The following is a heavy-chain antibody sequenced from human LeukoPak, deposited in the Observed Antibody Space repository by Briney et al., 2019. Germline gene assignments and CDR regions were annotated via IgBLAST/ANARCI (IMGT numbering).Heavy chain of an antibody. V-gene: IGHV4-38-2*02. Sequence: SETLSLTCTVSGYSISSGYYWGWIRQPPGKGLEWIGSIYHSGSTYYNPSLKSRVTISVDTSKNQFSLKLSSVTAADTAVYYCARGARGYSYGYWGYYYYYMDVWGKGTTVTVSS. CDR1: GYSISSGYY. CDR2: IYHSGST. J-gene: IGHJ6*03. CDR3: ARGARGYSYGYWGYYYYYMDV. D-gene: IGHD5-18*01.